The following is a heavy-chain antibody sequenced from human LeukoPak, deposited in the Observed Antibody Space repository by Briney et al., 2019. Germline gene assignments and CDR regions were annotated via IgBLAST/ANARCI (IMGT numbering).Heavy chain of an antibody. CDR2: VIPIFGTA. CDR1: GYTFTGYY. Sequence: SVKVSCKASGYTFTGYYMHWVRQAPGQGLEWMGGVIPIFGTANYAQKFQGRVTITTDESTSTAYMELSSLRSEDTAVYYCARSERYSSGWYTLGAFDIWGQGTMVTVSS. CDR3: ARSERYSSGWYTLGAFDI. V-gene: IGHV1-69*05. J-gene: IGHJ3*02. D-gene: IGHD6-19*01.